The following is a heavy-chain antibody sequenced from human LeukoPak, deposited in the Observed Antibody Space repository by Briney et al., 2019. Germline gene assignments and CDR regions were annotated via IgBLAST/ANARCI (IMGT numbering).Heavy chain of an antibody. Sequence: SETLSLTCAVSGGSISSSNWWSWVRQPPGKGLEWIGSIYYSGSTYYNPSLKSRVTISVDTSKNQFSLKLSSVTAADTAVYYCARQSLTMSWFDPWGQGTLVTVSS. V-gene: IGHV4-39*01. D-gene: IGHD3-10*02. CDR2: IYYSGST. CDR3: ARQSLTMSWFDP. CDR1: GGSISSSNW. J-gene: IGHJ5*02.